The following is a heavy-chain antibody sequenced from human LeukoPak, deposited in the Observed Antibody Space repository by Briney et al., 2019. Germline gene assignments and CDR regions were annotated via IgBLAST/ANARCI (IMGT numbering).Heavy chain of an antibody. D-gene: IGHD2-15*01. J-gene: IGHJ4*02. V-gene: IGHV3-21*01. CDR1: GLSFGSYS. CDR2: ISSSSSYI. CDR3: ASRASSTFDY. Sequence: GGSLRLCSAASGLSFGSYSMKWVAEAPGKGLEWVSSISSSSSYIYYADSVKGRFTISRDNAKNSLYLQMNSLRAEDTAVYYSASRASSTFDYWAQGTLVNVSS.